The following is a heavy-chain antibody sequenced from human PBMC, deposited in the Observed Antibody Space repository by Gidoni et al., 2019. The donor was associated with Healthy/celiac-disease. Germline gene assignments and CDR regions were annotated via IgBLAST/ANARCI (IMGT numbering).Heavy chain of an antibody. D-gene: IGHD5-18*01. Sequence: QLQLQESGPGLVKPSETLSLTCTVSGGSISSSSYYWGWIRQPPGKGLEWIGSIYYSGSTSYNPSLKSRVTISVDTSKNQFSLKLSSVTAADTAVYYCARHGGIQLWFSGWFDPWGQGTLVTVSS. CDR2: IYYSGST. J-gene: IGHJ5*02. CDR1: GGSISSSSYY. V-gene: IGHV4-39*01. CDR3: ARHGGIQLWFSGWFDP.